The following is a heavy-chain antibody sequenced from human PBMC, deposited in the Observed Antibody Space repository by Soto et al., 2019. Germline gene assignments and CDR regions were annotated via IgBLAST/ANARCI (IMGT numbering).Heavy chain of an antibody. Sequence: SETLSLTCIVSGGSIRGSYCSWIRQPPEKGLEWIASISYTGSATHNPSLKSRVSVSVDTTENQCSLKLTSVTAADTATYYCATGGGWLQNSNLRGLYFDYWGQGALVTVYS. CDR3: ATGGGWLQNSNLRGLYFDY. J-gene: IGHJ4*02. V-gene: IGHV4-59*01. D-gene: IGHD6-19*01. CDR1: GGSIRGSY. CDR2: ISYTGSA.